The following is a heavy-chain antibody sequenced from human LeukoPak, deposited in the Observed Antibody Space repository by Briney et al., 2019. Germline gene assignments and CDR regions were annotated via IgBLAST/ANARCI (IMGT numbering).Heavy chain of an antibody. CDR1: GGSFSGYY. Sequence: SSETLSLTCAVYGGSFSGYYWSWIRQPPGKGLEWIGEINHSGSTNYNLSLKSRVTISVDTSKNQFSLKLSSVTAADTAVYYCARVRYYYGSGSYYQALTYYYYGMDVWGQGTTVTVSS. CDR2: INHSGST. D-gene: IGHD3-10*01. CDR3: ARVRYYYGSGSYYQALTYYYYGMDV. J-gene: IGHJ6*02. V-gene: IGHV4-34*01.